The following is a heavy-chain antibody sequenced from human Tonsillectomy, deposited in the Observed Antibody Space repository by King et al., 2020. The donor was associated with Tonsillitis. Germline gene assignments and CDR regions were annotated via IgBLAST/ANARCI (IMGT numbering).Heavy chain of an antibody. CDR1: GFPFISIA. Sequence: VQLVESGGALVRLGGSRGPSGPPPGFPFISIAMTWFGQPPARGWGWGEVIPKVGGNKYHADPVRGRFTNSRDNSKNTLYLQMNSLRAEDTAVYFCARDIAVAEYYFDYWGQGTLVTVSS. CDR2: IPKVGGNK. D-gene: IGHD6-19*01. V-gene: IGHV3-30*04. CDR3: ARDIAVAEYYFDY. J-gene: IGHJ4*02.